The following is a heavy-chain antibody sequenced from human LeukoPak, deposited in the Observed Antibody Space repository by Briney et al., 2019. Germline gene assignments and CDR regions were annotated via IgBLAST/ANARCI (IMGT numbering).Heavy chain of an antibody. CDR3: ARDIGFTVVRGTMLYYYAMDV. CDR2: IGPDSQTK. D-gene: IGHD3-10*01. V-gene: IGHV3-11*01. J-gene: IGHJ6*02. Sequence: GGSLRLSCAASAVAFIDSYMSWIRQAPGKGLEWISYIGPDSQTKYYADSVKGRFTISRDNARNSLYLQMNSLRAEDTAVYYCARDIGFTVVRGTMLYYYAMDVWGQGTTVTISS. CDR1: AVAFIDSY.